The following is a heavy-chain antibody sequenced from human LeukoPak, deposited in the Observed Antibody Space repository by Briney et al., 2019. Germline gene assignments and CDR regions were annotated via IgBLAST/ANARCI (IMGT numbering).Heavy chain of an antibody. V-gene: IGHV1-46*01. D-gene: IGHD3-16*01. CDR3: ARDGTPEYDHIWGKPQLY. CDR2: INPSGGST. J-gene: IGHJ4*02. Sequence: ASVKVSCKSSGYTFTRYYLHWVRQAPGQGLEWMGIINPSGGSTRYAQKVQGRGTMTRDRSTSTVDVEVKSLRTGDTAIYYCARDGTPEYDHIWGKPQLYWGQGTLVIVSS. CDR1: GYTFTRYY.